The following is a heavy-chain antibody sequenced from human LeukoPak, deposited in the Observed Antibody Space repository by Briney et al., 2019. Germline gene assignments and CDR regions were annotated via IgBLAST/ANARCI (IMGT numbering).Heavy chain of an antibody. CDR2: INAGNGNT. J-gene: IGHJ4*02. CDR3: ARDHAYGSGIDY. V-gene: IGHV1-3*01. D-gene: IGHD3-10*01. CDR1: GFTFSSYS. Sequence: GGSLRLSCAASGFTFSSYSMNWVRQAPGQRLEWMGWINAGNGNTKYSQKFQGRVTITRDTSASTAYMELSSLRSEDTAVYYCARDHAYGSGIDYWGQGTLVTVSS.